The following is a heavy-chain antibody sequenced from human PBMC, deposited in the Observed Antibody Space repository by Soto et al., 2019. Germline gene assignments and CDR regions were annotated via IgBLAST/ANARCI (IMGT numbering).Heavy chain of an antibody. Sequence: QVQLVESGGGVVQPGRSLRLSCAASGFTFSSYAMHCFRQAPGKGLEWVAVISYDGSNKYYADSVKGRFTISRDNSKNTLYLQMNSRRAAETAVYYCSRALHGIDYWGQGTMVTVSS. CDR3: SRALHGIDY. V-gene: IGHV3-30-3*01. CDR1: GFTFSSYA. D-gene: IGHD4-4*01. CDR2: ISYDGSNK. J-gene: IGHJ4*02.